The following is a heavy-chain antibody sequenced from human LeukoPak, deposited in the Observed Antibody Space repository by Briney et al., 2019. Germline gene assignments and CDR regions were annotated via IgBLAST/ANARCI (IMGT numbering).Heavy chain of an antibody. CDR2: INPSGGST. D-gene: IGHD1-1*01. Sequence: AASVKVSCKASGYTFTSYYMHWVRQAPGQGLEWMGIINPSGGSTSYAQKFQGRVTMTRDTSTSTVYMELSSLRSEDTAVYHCNTQDRDDAYYWGQGTLVTVSS. V-gene: IGHV1-46*01. J-gene: IGHJ4*02. CDR1: GYTFTSYY. CDR3: NTQDRDDAYY.